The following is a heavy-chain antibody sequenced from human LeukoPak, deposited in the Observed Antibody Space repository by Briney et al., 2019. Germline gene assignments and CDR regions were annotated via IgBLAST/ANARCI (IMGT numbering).Heavy chain of an antibody. D-gene: IGHD5-18*01. Sequence: GGSLRLSCAASGFTFSSYGMSWVRQAPGKGLEWVSYISRSDSTIYYADSVKGRFTISRDNAKNSLYLQMNSLRAEDTAVYYCARQDTAMADYWGQGTLVTVSS. CDR3: ARQDTAMADY. J-gene: IGHJ4*02. CDR1: GFTFSSYG. V-gene: IGHV3-48*01. CDR2: ISRSDSTI.